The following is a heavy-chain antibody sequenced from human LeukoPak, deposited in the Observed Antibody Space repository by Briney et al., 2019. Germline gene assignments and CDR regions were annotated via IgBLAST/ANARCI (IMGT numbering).Heavy chain of an antibody. CDR1: GFTFSNHY. Sequence: GGSLRLSCAASGFTFSNHYMSWIRQAPGKGLVWVSYISSRSSNKYYADSVKGRFTISRDNAKNSLYLQMDSLRVEDTAVYYCAREGWDLNALDIWGQGTMVTVSS. CDR3: AREGWDLNALDI. D-gene: IGHD1-26*01. J-gene: IGHJ3*02. V-gene: IGHV3-11*04. CDR2: ISSRSSNK.